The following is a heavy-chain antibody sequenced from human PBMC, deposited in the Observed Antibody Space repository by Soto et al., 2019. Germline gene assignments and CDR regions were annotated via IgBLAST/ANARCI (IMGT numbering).Heavy chain of an antibody. V-gene: IGHV1-18*01. Sequence: VASVKVSCKASGYTFTSYHINWVRQAPGQGLEWMGWISAYNCNTNYAQKLQGRVTMTTNTSTSTAYMELRSPGSDDTAVYYCARGRSSSYSDYDYGLGVWGQGTTVTVSS. D-gene: IGHD2-15*01. CDR3: ARGRSSSYSDYDYGLGV. CDR2: ISAYNCNT. CDR1: GYTFTSYH. J-gene: IGHJ6*02.